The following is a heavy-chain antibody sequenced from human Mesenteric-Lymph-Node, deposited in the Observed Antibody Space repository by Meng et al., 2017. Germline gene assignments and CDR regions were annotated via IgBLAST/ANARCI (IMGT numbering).Heavy chain of an antibody. CDR3: ARLSWLQYSLDY. Sequence: QVQLPEAGPGLVRPSETLSLTCTVSGGSVSSGSYYWSWIRQPPGKGLEWIGYIYYSGSTNYNPSLKSRVTISVDTSKNQFSLKLSSVTAADTAVYYCARLSWLQYSLDYWGQGTLVTVSS. D-gene: IGHD5-24*01. CDR2: IYYSGST. CDR1: GGSVSSGSYY. J-gene: IGHJ4*02. V-gene: IGHV4-61*01.